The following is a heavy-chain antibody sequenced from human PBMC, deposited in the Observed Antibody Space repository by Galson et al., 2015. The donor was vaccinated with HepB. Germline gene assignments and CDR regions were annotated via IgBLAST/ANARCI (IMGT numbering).Heavy chain of an antibody. J-gene: IGHJ4*02. V-gene: IGHV1-69*13. CDR2: IIPIFGTA. Sequence: SVKVSCKTSGGTFSSYAVSWVRPAPGQGLEWMGGIIPIFGTANYAQKFRGRVTITADESTSTAYMELSSLRSDDTAMYYCATGGMATIGGPTFDSWGQGTLVTVSS. CDR1: GGTFSSYA. D-gene: IGHD5-24*01. CDR3: ATGGMATIGGPTFDS.